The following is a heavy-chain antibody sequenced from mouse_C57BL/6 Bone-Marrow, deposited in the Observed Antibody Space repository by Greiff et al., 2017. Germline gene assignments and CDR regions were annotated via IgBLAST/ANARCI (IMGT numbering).Heavy chain of an antibody. V-gene: IGHV1-69*01. CDR3: ARGDLDY. CDR2: IDPSDSYT. D-gene: IGHD2-13*01. Sequence: QVQLQQPGAELVMPGASVKLSCKASGYTFTSYWMHWVKQRPGQGLEWIGEIDPSDSYTNYNQKFKGKSTWTVDKSSSTAYMHLSSLTSEDSAVYYCARGDLDYWGQGTTLTVSS. J-gene: IGHJ2*01. CDR1: GYTFTSYW.